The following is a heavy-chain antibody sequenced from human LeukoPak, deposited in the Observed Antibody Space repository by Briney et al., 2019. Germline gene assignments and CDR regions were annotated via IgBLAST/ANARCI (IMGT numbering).Heavy chain of an antibody. CDR1: GGSISSGSYY. CDR2: IYTSGGT. CDR3: ATVPSTGWEWYFDL. J-gene: IGHJ2*01. Sequence: PSQTLSLTCTVSGGSISSGSYYWSWIRQPAGKGLEWIGRIYTSGGTNYNPSLKSRVTISVDTSKNQFSLKLSSVTAADTAVYYCATVPSTGWEWYFDLWGRGTLVTVSS. D-gene: IGHD1-14*01. V-gene: IGHV4-61*02.